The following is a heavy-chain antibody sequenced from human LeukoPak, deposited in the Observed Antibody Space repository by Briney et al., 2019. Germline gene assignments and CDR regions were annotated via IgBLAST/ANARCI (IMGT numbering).Heavy chain of an antibody. CDR3: ARDLLRLSY. V-gene: IGHV1-2*02. Sequence: GASVTVSCKASGYTFTDYYMHWVRQAPGQGLEWMGWINPNSGGTNYAQKFQGRVTMTRDTSISTAYMELSRLRSDDTAVYYCARDLLRLSYWGQGTLVTVSS. J-gene: IGHJ4*02. CDR1: GYTFTDYY. D-gene: IGHD3-3*01. CDR2: INPNSGGT.